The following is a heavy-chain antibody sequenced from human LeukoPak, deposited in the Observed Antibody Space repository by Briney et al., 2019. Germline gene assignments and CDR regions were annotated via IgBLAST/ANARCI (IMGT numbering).Heavy chain of an antibody. CDR1: GGSISSSSHY. CDR2: IDYSGST. V-gene: IGHV4-39*01. Sequence: SETLSLTCTVSGGSISSSSHYWGWIRQPPGKGLEWIGSIDYSGSTYYSPSLKSRVTISVDTSKNQFSLKLSSVTAADTAVYYCARLIPYYSSGYPLNWFDPWGQGTLVTVSS. CDR3: ARLIPYYSSGYPLNWFDP. D-gene: IGHD3-22*01. J-gene: IGHJ5*02.